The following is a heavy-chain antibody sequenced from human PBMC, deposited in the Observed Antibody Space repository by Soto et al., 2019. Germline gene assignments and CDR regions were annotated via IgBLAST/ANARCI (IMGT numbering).Heavy chain of an antibody. CDR2: IHHSGGT. CDR3: TKNSAYALDY. J-gene: IGHJ4*02. V-gene: IGHV4-4*02. CDR1: GGSVGNNNW. Sequence: QVQLQESGPGLLKPSGTLPLSGAVSGGSVGNNNWWGWVRKSPGNGLEWIGEIHHSGGTSYNPSLESRATLSVDKSKNELSLRLNYVTAADTAVYYCTKNSAYALDYWGLGILVTVSS. D-gene: IGHD5-12*01.